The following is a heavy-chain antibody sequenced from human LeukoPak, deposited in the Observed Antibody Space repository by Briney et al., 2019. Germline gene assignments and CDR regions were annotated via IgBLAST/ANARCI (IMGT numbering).Heavy chain of an antibody. CDR2: LDSSAVST. D-gene: IGHD3-10*01. V-gene: IGHV3-23*01. CDR3: AKGGPFYGSGSYYYFDS. J-gene: IGHJ4*02. CDR1: GFTFGDYA. Sequence: GRSLRLSCAASGFTFGDYAMSWVRQAPGKGLEWVSGLDSSAVSTYYADSVKGRFTISRDNSKNTLYLQMNSLRPEDTAVYYCAKGGPFYGSGSYYYFDSWGQGTLVTVSS.